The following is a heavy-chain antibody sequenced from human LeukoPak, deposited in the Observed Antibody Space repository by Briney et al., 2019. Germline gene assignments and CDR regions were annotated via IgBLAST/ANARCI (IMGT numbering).Heavy chain of an antibody. CDR2: NYPGDSDT. D-gene: IGHD3-10*01. CDR1: GYISNSYW. J-gene: IGHJ4*02. Sequence: GESPMIPCKGSGYISNSYWIVRGRQMPGKRLEGRGINYPGDSDTRYSPSFQGQVTIYAGKYVNNSFLQQSNLKASDTAMFYCSRQPVGEQSDYWGQGTLVSVSS. V-gene: IGHV5-51*01. CDR3: SRQPVGEQSDY.